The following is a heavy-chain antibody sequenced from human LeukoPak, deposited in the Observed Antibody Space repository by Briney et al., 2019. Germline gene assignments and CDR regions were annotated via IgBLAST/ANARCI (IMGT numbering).Heavy chain of an antibody. CDR3: AKSNGYGLVDI. CDR2: ISSSGST. Sequence: PSETLSLTCSVSGDSITYFYWSWIRQAAGKGLEWIGRISSSGSTDYNASLKSRVTISVDTSKNQFSLKLSSVTAADTAVYYCAKSNGYGLVDIWGQGTMVTVSS. CDR1: GDSITYFY. V-gene: IGHV4-4*07. D-gene: IGHD3-10*01. J-gene: IGHJ3*02.